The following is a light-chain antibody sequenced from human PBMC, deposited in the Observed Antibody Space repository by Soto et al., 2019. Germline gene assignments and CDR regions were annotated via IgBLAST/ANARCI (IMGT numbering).Light chain of an antibody. J-gene: IGKJ5*01. V-gene: IGKV3-11*01. Sequence: EIVLTQFPATLSLSPGERATLSCRASQRVSSHLAWYQQKPGRAPRLLIYDASNRATGIPARFSGSGSGTDFTLTISSLEPEDFAVYYCQQRSNWPPITFGQGTRLEIK. CDR1: QRVSSH. CDR2: DAS. CDR3: QQRSNWPPIT.